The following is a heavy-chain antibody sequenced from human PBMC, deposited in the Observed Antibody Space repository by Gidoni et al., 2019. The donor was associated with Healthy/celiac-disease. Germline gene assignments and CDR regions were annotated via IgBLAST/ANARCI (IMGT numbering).Heavy chain of an antibody. V-gene: IGHV3-9*01. Sequence: EVQLVESGGGLVQPGRSLRLSCAASGFPFDDYAMHWVRQAPGKGLEWVSGISWNSGSIGYADSVKGRFTISRDNAKNSLYLQMNSLRAEDTALYYCAKDINSYGYYGMDVWGQGTTVTVSS. CDR1: GFPFDDYA. CDR2: ISWNSGSI. D-gene: IGHD5-18*01. CDR3: AKDINSYGYYGMDV. J-gene: IGHJ6*02.